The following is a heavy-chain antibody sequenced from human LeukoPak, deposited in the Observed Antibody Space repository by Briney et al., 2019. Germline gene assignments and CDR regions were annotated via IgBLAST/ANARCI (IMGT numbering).Heavy chain of an antibody. V-gene: IGHV4-30-4*08. CDR3: AREPVPAAIVRDAFDI. Sequence: NPSETLSLTCTVSGGSISSGDYYWSWIRQPPGKGLEWIGYIYYSGSTYYNPSLKSRVTISVDTSKNQFSLKLSSVTAADTAVYYCAREPVPAAIVRDAFDIWGQGTMVTVSS. CDR1: GGSISSGDYY. CDR2: IYYSGST. J-gene: IGHJ3*02. D-gene: IGHD2-2*02.